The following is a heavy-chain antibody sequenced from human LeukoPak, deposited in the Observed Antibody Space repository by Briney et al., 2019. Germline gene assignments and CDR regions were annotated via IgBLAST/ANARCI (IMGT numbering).Heavy chain of an antibody. J-gene: IGHJ3*02. CDR1: GDSVSSNSAA. CDR2: TYYRSRWYK. V-gene: IGHV6-1*01. Sequence: SQTLSLTCAISGDSVSSNSAAWNWIRQSPSRGLEWLGRTYYRSRWYKNYAVSVKTRITINPDTSKNHFSLQLNSVTPEDTAVYYCAREIRNGFDIWGQGTMVTVSS. CDR3: AREIRNGFDI.